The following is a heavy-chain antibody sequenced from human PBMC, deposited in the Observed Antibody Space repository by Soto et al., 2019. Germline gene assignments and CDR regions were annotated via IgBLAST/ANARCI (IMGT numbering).Heavy chain of an antibody. Sequence: PSETLSLTCTVSGGSISSYNWSWIRQPPGKGLEWIGYIYYSGSTNYNPSLKSRVTISVDTSKNQFSLKLSSVTVADTAVYYCARGAYYYDSSGFGNFDYWGQGTLVTISS. CDR1: GGSISSYN. D-gene: IGHD3-22*01. CDR2: IYYSGST. V-gene: IGHV4-59*01. J-gene: IGHJ4*02. CDR3: ARGAYYYDSSGFGNFDY.